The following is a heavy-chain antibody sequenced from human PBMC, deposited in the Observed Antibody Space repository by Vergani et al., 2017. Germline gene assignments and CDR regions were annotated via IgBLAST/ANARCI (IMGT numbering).Heavy chain of an antibody. D-gene: IGHD5-12*01. Sequence: QVQLVQSGAEVKKPGASVKVSCKTSGYTLTGYYTHWVRKAPGQGLEWMGWINPNSGGTKYSQNFQGRVTMTRDTSISTAYMELSRLRSDDTAVYYCARDSPYSGYDFDYWGQGTLVTVSS. CDR2: INPNSGGT. CDR1: GYTLTGYY. J-gene: IGHJ4*02. V-gene: IGHV1-2*02. CDR3: ARDSPYSGYDFDY.